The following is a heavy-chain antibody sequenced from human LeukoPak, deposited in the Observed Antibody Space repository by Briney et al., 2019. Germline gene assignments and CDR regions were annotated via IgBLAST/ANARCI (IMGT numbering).Heavy chain of an antibody. D-gene: IGHD3-3*01. J-gene: IGHJ6*02. Sequence: SETLSLTCTVSGGSISNYYWSWIRQPPGKGLEWIGYIYYSGSTNYNPSHKSRVTISVDTSKNQFSLKLSSVTAADTAVYYCARGPTYYDFWSGTPENYGMDVWGQGTTVTVSS. CDR1: GGSISNYY. CDR3: ARGPTYYDFWSGTPENYGMDV. V-gene: IGHV4-59*01. CDR2: IYYSGST.